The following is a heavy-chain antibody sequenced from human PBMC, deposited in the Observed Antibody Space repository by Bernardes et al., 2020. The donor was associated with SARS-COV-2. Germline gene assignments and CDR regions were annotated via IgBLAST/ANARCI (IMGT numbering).Heavy chain of an antibody. CDR2: INPNSGGT. V-gene: IGHV1-2*02. J-gene: IGHJ4*02. CDR3: ARDRFGDGSDY. D-gene: IGHD3-10*01. Sequence: ASVKVSCKASGYTFTGHYMHWVRQAPGQGLEWMGWINPNSGGTNYAQKFQDRVTMTRDTSISTAYMELSRLRSDDTAVYYCARDRFGDGSDYWGQGTLVTVSS. CDR1: GYTFTGHY.